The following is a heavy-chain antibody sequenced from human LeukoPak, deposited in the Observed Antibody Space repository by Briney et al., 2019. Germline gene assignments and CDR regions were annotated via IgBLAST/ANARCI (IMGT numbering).Heavy chain of an antibody. CDR1: GYTFTSYG. CDR3: ARGRDAWFGDWGHYGMDV. V-gene: IGHV1-18*01. J-gene: IGHJ6*02. D-gene: IGHD3-10*01. Sequence: GASVKVSCKASGYTFTSYGISWVRQAPGQGLEWMGWISAYNGNTNYAQKLQGRVTMTTDTSTSTAFMELRSLRSDDTAVYYCARGRDAWFGDWGHYGMDVWGQGTTVTVSS. CDR2: ISAYNGNT.